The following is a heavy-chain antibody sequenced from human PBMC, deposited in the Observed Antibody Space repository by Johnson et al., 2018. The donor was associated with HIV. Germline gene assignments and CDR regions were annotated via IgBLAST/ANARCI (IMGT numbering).Heavy chain of an antibody. V-gene: IGHV3-30*04. D-gene: IGHD3-10*01. Sequence: QVQLVESGGGVVQPGRSLKLSCAASGFSFSPYALHWVRQTPGKGLEWVAVISHDGSKKYYADSVEGRFTISRDNSKNTLYLQMNSLRDEDTAVYYCARDTPGGQSWFRENKYAFDIWGQGTMVTVSS. CDR3: ARDTPGGQSWFRENKYAFDI. CDR1: GFSFSPYA. CDR2: ISHDGSKK. J-gene: IGHJ3*02.